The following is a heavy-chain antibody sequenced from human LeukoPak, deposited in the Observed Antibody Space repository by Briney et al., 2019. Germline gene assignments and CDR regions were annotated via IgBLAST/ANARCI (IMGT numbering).Heavy chain of an antibody. D-gene: IGHD4-17*01. Sequence: GASVKVSCKASGYIFTGYYMHWVRQAPGQGLEWMGRINPNSGVTHDAQKFQGRVTMTRDTSISTAYMELSSLTSDDTAVYYCASNYGDPDAFDIWGQGTMVTVSS. CDR1: GYIFTGYY. V-gene: IGHV1-2*06. CDR2: INPNSGVT. CDR3: ASNYGDPDAFDI. J-gene: IGHJ3*02.